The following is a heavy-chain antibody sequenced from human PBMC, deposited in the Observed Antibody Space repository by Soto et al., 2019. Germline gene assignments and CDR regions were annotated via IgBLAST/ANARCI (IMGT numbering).Heavy chain of an antibody. CDR3: AKDLRPDGVWDFDY. V-gene: IGHV3-23*01. Sequence: EVQLLESAGGLVQPGGSLRLSCAASGFTFSSYTMNWVRQAPGKGLEWVSGINSGGRTYYADSVKGRFTISRDDSKNTLYLQIISLRAEDTAVYYCAKDLRPDGVWDFDYWGQGTLVTVSS. J-gene: IGHJ4*02. CDR1: GFTFSSYT. D-gene: IGHD4-17*01. CDR2: INSGGRT.